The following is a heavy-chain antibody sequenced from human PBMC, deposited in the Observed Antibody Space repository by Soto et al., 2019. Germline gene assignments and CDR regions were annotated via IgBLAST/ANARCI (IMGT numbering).Heavy chain of an antibody. J-gene: IGHJ3*02. CDR2: ISPHNDRT. D-gene: IGHD6-19*01. Sequence: QVKLVQSGADVKKPGASVKVSCKASGYNFTSYGISWVRQAPGQGLEWMGWISPHNDRTKYARRLQDRVTITTETPTRTVYMELGSLRSDDTAVYYCARDLYYSSGRYFDHDAFDIWGQGTVVTVSS. V-gene: IGHV1-18*01. CDR3: ARDLYYSSGRYFDHDAFDI. CDR1: GYNFTSYG.